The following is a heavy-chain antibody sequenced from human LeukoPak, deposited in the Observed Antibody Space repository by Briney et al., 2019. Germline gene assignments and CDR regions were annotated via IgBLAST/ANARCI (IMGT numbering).Heavy chain of an antibody. Sequence: SETLSLTCAVYGGSFSGYYWSWIRQPPGKGLEWIGEINHSGSTSYNPSLKSRVTISVDTSKNQFSLKLSSVTAADTAVYYCARLERSDYVWGSYRRHFDYWGQGTLVTVSS. V-gene: IGHV4-34*01. J-gene: IGHJ4*02. CDR1: GGSFSGYY. D-gene: IGHD3-16*02. CDR2: INHSGST. CDR3: ARLERSDYVWGSYRRHFDY.